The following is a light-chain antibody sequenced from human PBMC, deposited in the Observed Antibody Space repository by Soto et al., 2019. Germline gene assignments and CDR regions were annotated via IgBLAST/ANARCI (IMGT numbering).Light chain of an antibody. CDR3: QQRSNWLIS. V-gene: IGKV3-11*01. Sequence: EIVLTQSPATLSLSPGERATLSCRASQSVSGYLAWYQQKPGQAPRLLISDGSHRAAGIPSRFSGSGSGTDFPRTISCLEPEDFAVYYCQQRSNWLISFGPGTKVDIK. J-gene: IGKJ3*01. CDR2: DGS. CDR1: QSVSGY.